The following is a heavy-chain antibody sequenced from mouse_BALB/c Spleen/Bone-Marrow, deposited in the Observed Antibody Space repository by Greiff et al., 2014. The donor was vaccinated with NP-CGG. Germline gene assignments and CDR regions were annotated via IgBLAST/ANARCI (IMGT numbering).Heavy chain of an antibody. CDR2: INPSNGGT. CDR1: GYTFTSYY. CDR3: SRGRRDALDY. V-gene: IGHV1S81*02. Sequence: QVQLQQSGAELVKPGASVKLSCKASGYTFTSYYMYWVKQRPGQGLEWFGEINPSNGGTNFSEKFKNKATLTVDKSSSTAYMQLSSLTSEDSAVYYCSRGRRDALDYWGQGTSVTVSS. J-gene: IGHJ4*01.